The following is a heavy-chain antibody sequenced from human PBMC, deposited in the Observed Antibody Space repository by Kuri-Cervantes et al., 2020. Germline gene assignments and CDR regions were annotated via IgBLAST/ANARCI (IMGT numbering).Heavy chain of an antibody. V-gene: IGHV4-61*02. CDR2: IYTSGST. Sequence: SGPTLVKPTQTLTLTCTFSGFSLSTSGVGVGWIRQPAGKGLEWIGRIYTSGSTNYNPSLKSRVTISVDTSKNQFSLKLSSVTAADTAVYYCAREGKVVTMVRGVYYYYGMDVWGQGTTVTVSS. J-gene: IGHJ6*02. CDR1: GFSLSTSG. CDR3: AREGKVVTMVRGVYYYYGMDV. D-gene: IGHD3-10*01.